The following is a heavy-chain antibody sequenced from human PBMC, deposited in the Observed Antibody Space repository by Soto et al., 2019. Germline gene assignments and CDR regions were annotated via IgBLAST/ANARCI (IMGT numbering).Heavy chain of an antibody. CDR1: GASFSRYY. V-gene: IGHV4-34*01. CDR2: INHSGST. J-gene: IGHJ5*02. CDR3: ARGSLERRKARWFDP. Sequence: PSETLSLTCALYGASFSRYYWSWIRQPPGKGLEWIGEINHSGSTNYNPSLKSRVTISVDTSKNQFSLKLSSVTAADTAVYYCARGSLERRKARWFDPWGQGTLVTVSS. D-gene: IGHD1-1*01.